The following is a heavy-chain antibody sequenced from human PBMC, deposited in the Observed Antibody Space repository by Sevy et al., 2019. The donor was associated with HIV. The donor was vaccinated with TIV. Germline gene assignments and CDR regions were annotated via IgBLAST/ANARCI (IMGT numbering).Heavy chain of an antibody. CDR3: ARDGYNWIPFDR. Sequence: GGSLRLSCVASGFTLNSYAMSWVRQAPGKGLEWISDIGGSGGRTNYADSVVGRFTISRDNSKNTLYLQMNSLRAEDTAIYYCARDGYNWIPFDRWGQGTLVTVSS. D-gene: IGHD1-20*01. CDR1: GFTLNSYA. V-gene: IGHV3-23*01. CDR2: IGGSGGRT. J-gene: IGHJ5*02.